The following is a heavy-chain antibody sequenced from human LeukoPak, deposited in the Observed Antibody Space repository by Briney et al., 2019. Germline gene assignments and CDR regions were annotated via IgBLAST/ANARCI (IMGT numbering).Heavy chain of an antibody. CDR1: VFTFSDYH. V-gene: IGHV3-11*01. CDR2: ISKSGSTI. D-gene: IGHD5-18*01. Sequence: GVPLRLSCAASVFTFSDYHMSWIPHAPGKGLEWVSYISKSGSTIYHTDSVKGRFTIPRDNAKNSLYLQMKRLRAEDTAVYYCARYGYSYAITGDAFDIWGQGTMVTVSS. J-gene: IGHJ3*02. CDR3: ARYGYSYAITGDAFDI.